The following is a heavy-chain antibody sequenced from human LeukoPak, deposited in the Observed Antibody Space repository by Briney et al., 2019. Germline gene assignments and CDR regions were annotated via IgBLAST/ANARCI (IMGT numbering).Heavy chain of an antibody. J-gene: IGHJ6*02. D-gene: IGHD5/OR15-5a*01. CDR2: ISGSGGST. V-gene: IGHV3-23*01. Sequence: GGSLRLSCAASGFTFSSYAMSWVRQAPGKGLEWVSAISGSGGSTYYADSVKGRFTISRDNSKNTLYLQMNSLRAEDTAVYYCAKDTGYTVAPGGMDVWGQGTTVTVSS. CDR3: AKDTGYTVAPGGMDV. CDR1: GFTFSSYA.